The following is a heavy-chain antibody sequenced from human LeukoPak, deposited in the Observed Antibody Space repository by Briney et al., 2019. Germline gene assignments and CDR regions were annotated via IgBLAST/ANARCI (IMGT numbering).Heavy chain of an antibody. V-gene: IGHV3-7*01. CDR3: ARDPASEGYYYDGSGSYYYGMDV. Sequence: GGSLRLSCAASGFTFSSYWMSWVRQAPGKGLEWVANIKQDGSEKYYVDSVKGRFTISRDNAKNSLYLQMNSLRAEDTAVYYCARDPASEGYYYDGSGSYYYGMDVWGQGTTVTVSS. J-gene: IGHJ6*02. CDR2: IKQDGSEK. D-gene: IGHD3-22*01. CDR1: GFTFSSYW.